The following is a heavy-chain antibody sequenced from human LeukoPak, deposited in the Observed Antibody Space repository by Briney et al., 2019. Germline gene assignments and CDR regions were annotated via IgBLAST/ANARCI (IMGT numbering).Heavy chain of an antibody. CDR2: INAGNGNT. J-gene: IGHJ4*02. V-gene: IGHV1-3*01. Sequence: ASVEVSCKASGYTFTSYAMHWVRRAPGQRLEWMGWINAGNGNTKYSQKFQGRVTITRDTSASTAYMELSSLRSEDTAVYYCARDLGYCSGGSCTEFIYWGQGTLVTVSS. CDR3: ARDLGYCSGGSCTEFIY. CDR1: GYTFTSYA. D-gene: IGHD2-15*01.